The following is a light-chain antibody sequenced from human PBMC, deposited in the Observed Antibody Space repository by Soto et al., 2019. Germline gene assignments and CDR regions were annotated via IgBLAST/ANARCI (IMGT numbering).Light chain of an antibody. CDR3: QQYGMSPRT. J-gene: IGKJ1*01. CDR1: QSVSSSY. V-gene: IGKV3-20*01. CDR2: GAS. Sequence: EIVLTQSPGTLSLSPGERATLSCRASQSVSSSYFAWYQQKPGQAPKLLIYGASSRATDIPDRFSGSGSGTDFTLIISRLEPEDFAVYYCQQYGMSPRTFGQGTKVEIK.